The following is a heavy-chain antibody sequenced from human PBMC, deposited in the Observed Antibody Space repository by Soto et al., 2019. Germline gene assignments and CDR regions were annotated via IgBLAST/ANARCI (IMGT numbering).Heavy chain of an antibody. CDR3: ERDDLFVDNGRDH. CDR1: GFSFSAHG. CDR2: INDGSEE. J-gene: IGHJ4*02. D-gene: IGHD1-1*01. V-gene: IGHV3-33*01. Sequence: QVQLVESGGGVVRPGTSLRLSCAATGFSFSAHGMHWVRQAPGKGLEWLAVINDGSEEGYADSVRGRFTISRDNARNILYLQMDNLRAEDSALYYCERDDLFVDNGRDHWGQGTLVTVSS.